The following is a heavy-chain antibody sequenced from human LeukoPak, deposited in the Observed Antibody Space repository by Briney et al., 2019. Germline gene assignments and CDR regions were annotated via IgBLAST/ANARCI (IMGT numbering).Heavy chain of an antibody. CDR3: AKLAAAGTAHYYFDY. CDR1: GCTFTSYH. CDR2: INPSGGST. D-gene: IGHD6-13*01. Sequence: ASVKVSCKASGCTFTSYHMHWVRQAPGQGLEIMGIINPSGGSTTYAQKFQGRVTMTRDTSTSTVYMELSSLRSEDTAVYYCAKLAAAGTAHYYFDYWGQGTLVTVSS. J-gene: IGHJ4*02. V-gene: IGHV1-46*01.